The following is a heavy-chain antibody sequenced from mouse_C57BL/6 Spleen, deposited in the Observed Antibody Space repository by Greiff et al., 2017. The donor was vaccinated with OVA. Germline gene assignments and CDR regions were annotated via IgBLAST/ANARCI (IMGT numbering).Heavy chain of an antibody. CDR3: ARIYYYGGRYFDV. CDR2: IYPGDGDT. Sequence: QVQLKESGAELVKPGASVKISCKASGYAFSSYWMNWVKQRPGKGLEWIGQIYPGDGDTNYNGKFKGKATLTADKSSSTAYMQLSSLTSEDSAVYFCARIYYYGGRYFDVWGTGTTVTVSS. J-gene: IGHJ1*03. V-gene: IGHV1-80*01. CDR1: GYAFSSYW. D-gene: IGHD1-1*01.